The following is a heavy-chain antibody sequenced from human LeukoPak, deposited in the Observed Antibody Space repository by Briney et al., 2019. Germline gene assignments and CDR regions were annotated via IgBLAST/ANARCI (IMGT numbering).Heavy chain of an antibody. CDR1: GYTFTCYY. V-gene: IGHV1-2*02. CDR3: ARVRNRGYYTPFDY. J-gene: IGHJ4*02. Sequence: ASVKLCFNCAGYTFTCYYMTLVRQAQGQGLERMGWINPNSGGTNYAQKCQGRVTMTRDTSISTAYMELSRLRSDDTAVYYCARVRNRGYYTPFDYWGQGTLVTVSS. D-gene: IGHD3-3*01. CDR2: INPNSGGT.